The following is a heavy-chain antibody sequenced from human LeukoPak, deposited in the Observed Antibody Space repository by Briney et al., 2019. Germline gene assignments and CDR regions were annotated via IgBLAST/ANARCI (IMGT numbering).Heavy chain of an antibody. J-gene: IGHJ6*04. D-gene: IGHD2-2*01. Sequence: SETLSLTCAVSGYSISNDFYWGWIRQPPGKGLEWIGSIHHSGTTYYNPSLKSRVTISVDTSKSQFSLKVSSVTAADTAIYYCARQPGYCSSTRCYGYYTMDVWGKGTTVTVSS. CDR3: ARQPGYCSSTRCYGYYTMDV. CDR1: GYSISNDFY. V-gene: IGHV4-38-2*01. CDR2: IHHSGTT.